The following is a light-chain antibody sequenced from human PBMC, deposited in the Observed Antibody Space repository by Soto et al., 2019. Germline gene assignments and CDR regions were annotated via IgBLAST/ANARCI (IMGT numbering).Light chain of an antibody. CDR1: SSNIGAGYD. V-gene: IGLV1-40*01. CDR2: ANS. CDR3: QSYDTSLSVV. Sequence: QSVLTQPPSVSGAPGQRVTISCTGSSSNIGAGYDVHWYQQLPGTAPKLLIYANSNRPSGVPDRFSGSKSGTSASLAIIGLQAEDEADYYCQSYDTSLSVVFGGGTKLTVL. J-gene: IGLJ2*01.